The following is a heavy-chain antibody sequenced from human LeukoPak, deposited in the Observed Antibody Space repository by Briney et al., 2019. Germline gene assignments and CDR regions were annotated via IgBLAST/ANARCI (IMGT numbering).Heavy chain of an antibody. CDR1: GGTFSSYA. J-gene: IGHJ3*02. CDR3: ARVGRGDGYPERGAFDI. CDR2: IIPIFGTA. Sequence: SVKVSCKASGGTFSSYAISWVRQAPGQGLEWMGGIIPIFGTANYAQEFQGRVTITTDESTSTAYMELSSLRSEDTAVYYCARVGRGDGYPERGAFDIWGQGTMVTVSS. V-gene: IGHV1-69*05. D-gene: IGHD5-24*01.